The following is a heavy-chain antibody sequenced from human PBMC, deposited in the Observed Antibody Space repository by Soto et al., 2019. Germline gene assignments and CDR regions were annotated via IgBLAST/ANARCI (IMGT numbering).Heavy chain of an antibody. CDR1: GYTFTSYA. CDR3: ARGWYYGSGSYLLFYYYMDV. Sequence: QVQLVQSGAEVKKPGASVKVSCKASGYTFTSYAMHWVRQAPGQRLEWMGWINAGNGNTKYSQKFQGRVTITRDTSERTAYMELSSLRSEDTAVYYCARGWYYGSGSYLLFYYYMDVWGKGTTVTVSS. V-gene: IGHV1-3*01. J-gene: IGHJ6*03. D-gene: IGHD3-10*01. CDR2: INAGNGNT.